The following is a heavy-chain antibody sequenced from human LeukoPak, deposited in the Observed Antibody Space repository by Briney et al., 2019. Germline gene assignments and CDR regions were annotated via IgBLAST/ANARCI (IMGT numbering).Heavy chain of an antibody. Sequence: ASVKVSCKASGYTFTSYYMHWVRQAPGQGLEWMGIINPSGGSTSYAQKFQGRVTMTRGTSTSTVYMELSSLRSEDTAVYYCAREISSYYDSSGYYLFWGQGTLVTVSS. V-gene: IGHV1-46*01. CDR3: AREISSYYDSSGYYLF. J-gene: IGHJ4*02. CDR1: GYTFTSYY. D-gene: IGHD3-22*01. CDR2: INPSGGST.